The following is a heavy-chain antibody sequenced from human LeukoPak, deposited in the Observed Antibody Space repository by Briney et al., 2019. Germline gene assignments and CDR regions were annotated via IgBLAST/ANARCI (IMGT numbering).Heavy chain of an antibody. J-gene: IGHJ5*02. CDR2: ISAYNGNT. CDR1: GYTFTSYG. CDR3: ARGSGSSGPPDNLFDP. D-gene: IGHD1-26*01. Sequence: GASVKVSCKASGYTFTSYGISWVRQAPGQGLEWMGWISAYNGNTNYAQKLQGRVTMTTDTSTSTAYMEVFRLRSDDTAVYYCARGSGSSGPPDNLFDPWGQGTQVTVPS. V-gene: IGHV1-18*01.